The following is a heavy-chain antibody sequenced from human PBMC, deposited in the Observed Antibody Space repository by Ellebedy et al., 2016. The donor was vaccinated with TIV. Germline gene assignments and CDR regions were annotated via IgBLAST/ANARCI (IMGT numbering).Heavy chain of an antibody. Sequence: KVSXKDSGYSFTSYWIGWVRQMPGKGLEWMGIIYPGDSDTRYSPSFQGQVTISADKSISTAYLQWSSLKASDTAMYYCARHGADVVVPAAAPGNYYYGMDVWGQGTTVTVSS. CDR3: ARHGADVVVPAAAPGNYYYGMDV. CDR1: GYSFTSYW. D-gene: IGHD2-2*01. CDR2: IYPGDSDT. V-gene: IGHV5-51*01. J-gene: IGHJ6*02.